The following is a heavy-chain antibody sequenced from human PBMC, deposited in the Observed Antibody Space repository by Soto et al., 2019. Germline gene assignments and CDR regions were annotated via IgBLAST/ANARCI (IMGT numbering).Heavy chain of an antibody. J-gene: IGHJ3*02. CDR2: IYYSGST. D-gene: IGHD3-22*01. V-gene: IGHV4-59*01. Sequence: QVQLQESGPGLVKPSETLSLTCTVSGGSISSYYWSWIRQPPGKGLEWIAYIYYSGSTNYNPSLKSRVTISVDTSKNQFSLKLSSVTAADTAVYYCARSPTSAYYYPGAFDIWGQGTMVTVSS. CDR1: GGSISSYY. CDR3: ARSPTSAYYYPGAFDI.